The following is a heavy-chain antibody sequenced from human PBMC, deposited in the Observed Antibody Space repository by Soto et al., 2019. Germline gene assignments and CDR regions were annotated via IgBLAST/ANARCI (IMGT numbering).Heavy chain of an antibody. CDR2: ISGSGGST. J-gene: IGHJ4*02. CDR1: TCVSHG. V-gene: IGHV3-23*01. Sequence: TCVSHGGSWVRQAPGKGLEWVSAISGSGGSTYYADSVKGRFTISRDNSKNTLYLQMNSLRADDTAVYYCAKLRDMPAFWGQGTLVPVFS. CDR3: AKLRDMPAF. D-gene: IGHD3-16*01.